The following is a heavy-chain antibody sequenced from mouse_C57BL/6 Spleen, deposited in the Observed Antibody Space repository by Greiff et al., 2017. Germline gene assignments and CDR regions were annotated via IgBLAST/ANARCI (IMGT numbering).Heavy chain of an antibody. Sequence: VQLKESGPGLVKPSQSLSLTCSVTGYSITSGYYWNWIRQFPGNKLEWMGYISYDGSNNYNPSLKNRISITRDTSKNQFFLKLNSVTTEDTATYYCAREYDYGVAYWGQGTLVTVSA. J-gene: IGHJ3*01. D-gene: IGHD2-4*01. CDR3: AREYDYGVAY. CDR2: ISYDGSN. CDR1: GYSITSGYY. V-gene: IGHV3-6*01.